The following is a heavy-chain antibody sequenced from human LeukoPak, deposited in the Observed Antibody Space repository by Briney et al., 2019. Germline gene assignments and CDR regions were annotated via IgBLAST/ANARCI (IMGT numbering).Heavy chain of an antibody. J-gene: IGHJ4*02. Sequence: GGSLRLSCAASGFTFSSYSMNWVRQAPGKGLEWVAFIRYDGSNKYYADSVKGRFTISRDNSKNTLYLQMNSLRAEDTAVYYCAGAIFGPGTRYYWGQGTLVTVSS. CDR2: IRYDGSNK. D-gene: IGHD3-10*02. V-gene: IGHV3-30*02. CDR1: GFTFSSYS. CDR3: AGAIFGPGTRYY.